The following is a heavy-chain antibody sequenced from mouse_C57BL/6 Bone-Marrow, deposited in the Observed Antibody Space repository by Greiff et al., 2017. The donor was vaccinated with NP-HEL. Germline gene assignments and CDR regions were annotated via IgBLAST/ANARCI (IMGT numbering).Heavy chain of an antibody. CDR1: GYNFTSHW. Sequence: VKLQESGAELAKPGASVKLSCKASGYNFTSHWIPLVKKRPGQGLDLIGYINPSSGYTKYNQKFKDKATLTADKSSSTAYMQLSSLTYEDSAVYYCASYYRGYAMDYWGQGTSVTVSS. J-gene: IGHJ4*01. CDR2: INPSSGYT. V-gene: IGHV1-7*01. CDR3: ASYYRGYAMDY. D-gene: IGHD2-12*01.